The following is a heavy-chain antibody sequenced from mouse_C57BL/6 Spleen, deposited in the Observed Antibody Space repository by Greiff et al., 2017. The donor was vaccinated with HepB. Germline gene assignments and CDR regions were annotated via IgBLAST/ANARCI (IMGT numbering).Heavy chain of an antibody. J-gene: IGHJ1*03. V-gene: IGHV1-53*01. CDR2: INPSNGGT. D-gene: IGHD2-5*01. Sequence: QVQLKQPGTELVKPGASVKLSCKASGYTFTSYWMHWVKQRPVQGLEWIGNINPSNGGTNYNEKFKSKATLTVDKSSSTAYMQLSSLTSEDSAVYYCARGYYSKGWYFDVWGTGTTVTVSS. CDR1: GYTFTSYW. CDR3: ARGYYSKGWYFDV.